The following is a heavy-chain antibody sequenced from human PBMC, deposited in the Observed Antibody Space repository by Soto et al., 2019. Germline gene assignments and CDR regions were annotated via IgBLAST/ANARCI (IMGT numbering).Heavy chain of an antibody. CDR3: AHRGGCSAASCFSNYFDA. CDR2: VYWDGDE. CDR1: GFSLTTSGVG. J-gene: IGHJ5*02. Sequence: QITLKESGPALVRPTQALTLTCTFSGFSLTTSGVGVAWIRQPPGKALECLALVYWDGDERFNPSLRNRLTLTKDTSKCRVVLTMTNMDPVDTGTYYCAHRGGCSAASCFSNYFDAWGQGALVTVSS. D-gene: IGHD2-15*01. V-gene: IGHV2-5*02.